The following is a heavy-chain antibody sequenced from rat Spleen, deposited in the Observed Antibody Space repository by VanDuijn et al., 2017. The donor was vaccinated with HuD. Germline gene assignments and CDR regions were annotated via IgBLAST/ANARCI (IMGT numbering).Heavy chain of an antibody. V-gene: IGHV6-6*01. Sequence: EVQVLESGGGLMQPGSSLKLSCATSGFTFSTAWMYWYRQFPEKRLEWVARIKAKSSNYATDYTESVKGRFTISRDDSKSSIFLQMNNLKEEDTAIYDCGLFGYWGQGVMVTVSS. CDR1: GFTFSTAW. CDR3: GLFGY. CDR2: IKAKSSNYAT. J-gene: IGHJ2*01.